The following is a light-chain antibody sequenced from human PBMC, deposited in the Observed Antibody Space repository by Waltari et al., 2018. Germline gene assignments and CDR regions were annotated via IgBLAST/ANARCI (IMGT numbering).Light chain of an antibody. V-gene: IGKV3-15*01. Sequence: EIVMTQSPDTLSVSPGERATFSCRASQSVSSNLAWHQQKPGQAPGLLISEASTRATSTPARFRSSGSGTDFTLTISSLQSEDSAVYYCQQYNHYPPITVGQGTRLEIK. CDR3: QQYNHYPPIT. CDR1: QSVSSN. J-gene: IGKJ5*01. CDR2: EAS.